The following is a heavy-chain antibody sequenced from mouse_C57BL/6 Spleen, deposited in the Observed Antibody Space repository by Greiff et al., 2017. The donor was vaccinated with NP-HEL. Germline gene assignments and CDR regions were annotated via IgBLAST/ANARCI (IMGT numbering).Heavy chain of an antibody. D-gene: IGHD2-5*01. CDR2: INPSTGGT. CDR1: GYSFTGYY. CDR3: ARPSNYVFDY. V-gene: IGHV1-42*01. J-gene: IGHJ2*01. Sequence: VQLQQSGPELVKPGASVKISCKASGYSFTGYYMNWVKQSPEKSLEWIGEINPSTGGTTYNQKFKAKATLTVDKSSSTAYMQIKSLTSEDSAVYYCARPSNYVFDYWGQGTTLTVSS.